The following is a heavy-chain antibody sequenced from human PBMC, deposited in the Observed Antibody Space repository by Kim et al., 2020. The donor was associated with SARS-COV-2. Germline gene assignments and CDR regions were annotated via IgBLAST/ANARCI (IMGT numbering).Heavy chain of an antibody. J-gene: IGHJ4*02. Sequence: ASVKVSCKASGYTFTSYAMNWVRQAPGQGLEWMGWINTNTGNPTYAQDFTGRFVFSLDTSVSTAYLQISSLKAEETAVYYCARTYYDYFWGSYRFYYFDYWGQGTLVTVSS. CDR2: INTNTGNP. CDR1: GYTFTSYA. CDR3: ARTYYDYFWGSYRFYYFDY. D-gene: IGHD3-16*02. V-gene: IGHV7-4-1*02.